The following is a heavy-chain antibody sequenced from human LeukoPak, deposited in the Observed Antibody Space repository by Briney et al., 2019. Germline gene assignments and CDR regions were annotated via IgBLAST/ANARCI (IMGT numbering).Heavy chain of an antibody. CDR2: IIPILGIA. D-gene: IGHD5-24*01. J-gene: IGHJ4*02. V-gene: IGHV1-69*04. CDR1: GGTFSSYA. CDR3: ALQFFANCLDY. Sequence: ASVKVSCKASGGTFSSYAISWVRQAPGQGLEWMGRIIPILGIANYAQKFQGRVTITADKSTSTAHMELSSLRPEDTAVYYCALQFFANCLDYWGQGTLVTVSS.